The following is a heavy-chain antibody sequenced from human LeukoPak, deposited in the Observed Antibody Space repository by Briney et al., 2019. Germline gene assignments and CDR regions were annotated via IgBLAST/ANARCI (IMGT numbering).Heavy chain of an antibody. D-gene: IGHD3-22*01. CDR1: GFTFSSYG. CDR2: IWYDGSNK. J-gene: IGHJ4*02. V-gene: IGHV3-33*01. Sequence: PGRSLRLSCAASGFTFSSYGMHWVCQAPGKGLEWVAVIWYDGSNKYYADSVKGRFTISRDNSKNTLYLQMNSLRAEDTAVYYCARGTTLYDSSGDDFDYWGQGTLVTVSS. CDR3: ARGTTLYDSSGDDFDY.